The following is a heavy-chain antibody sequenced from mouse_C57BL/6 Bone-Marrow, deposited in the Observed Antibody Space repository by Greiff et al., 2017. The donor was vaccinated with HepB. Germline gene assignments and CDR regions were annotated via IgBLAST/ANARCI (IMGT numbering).Heavy chain of an antibody. V-gene: IGHV1-58*01. Sequence: EVMLVESGAELVRPGSSVKMSCKTSGYTFTSYGINWVKQRPGQGLEWIGYIYIGNGYTEYNEKFKGKATLTSDTSSSTAYMQLSSLTSEDSAIYFCARVYYGNYEGWYFDVWGTGTTVTVSS. CDR3: ARVYYGNYEGWYFDV. D-gene: IGHD2-1*01. J-gene: IGHJ1*03. CDR2: IYIGNGYT. CDR1: GYTFTSYG.